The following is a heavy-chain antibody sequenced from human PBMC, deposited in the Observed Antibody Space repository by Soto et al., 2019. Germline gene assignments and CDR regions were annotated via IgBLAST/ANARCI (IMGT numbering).Heavy chain of an antibody. D-gene: IGHD3-10*01. J-gene: IGHJ4*02. CDR3: ARERHIITMVRGPLGY. V-gene: IGHV1-69*13. CDR2: IIPIFGTA. CDR1: GGTFSSYA. Sequence: SVKVSCKASGGTFSSYAISWVRQAPGQGLEWMGGIIPIFGTANYAQKFQGRVTITADESTSTAYMELSSLRSEDTAVYYCARERHIITMVRGPLGYWGQGTLVTVSS.